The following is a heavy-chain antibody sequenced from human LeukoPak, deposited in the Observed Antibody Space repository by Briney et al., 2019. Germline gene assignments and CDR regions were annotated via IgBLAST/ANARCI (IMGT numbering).Heavy chain of an antibody. D-gene: IGHD3-16*01. CDR1: GGSISSGGYS. CDR3: ARAPGYTHYVHQKGGFDY. Sequence: PSETLSLTCAVSGGSISSGGYSWSWIRQPPGKGLEWIGEINHSGSTNYNPSLKSRVTISVDTSKNQFSLKLSSVTAADTAVYYCARAPGYTHYVHQKGGFDYWGQGTLVTVSS. CDR2: INHSGST. V-gene: IGHV4-30-2*01. J-gene: IGHJ4*02.